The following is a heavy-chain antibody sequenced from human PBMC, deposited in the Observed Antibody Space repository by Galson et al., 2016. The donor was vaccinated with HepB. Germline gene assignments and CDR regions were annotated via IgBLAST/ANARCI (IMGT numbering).Heavy chain of an antibody. CDR3: ANWAGLNIPYCGDDCYAGYFHH. D-gene: IGHD2-21*02. V-gene: IGHV3-30*18. J-gene: IGHJ1*01. CDR1: GFSFSSHG. Sequence: SLRLSCAGSGFSFSSHGIHWVRQAPGKGLEWVAVISFDGSNIFYGESVKGRFTISRDNSKNTVYVQMNNLRVDDTAVYYCANWAGLNIPYCGDDCYAGYFHHWGQGTLVTVSS. CDR2: ISFDGSNI.